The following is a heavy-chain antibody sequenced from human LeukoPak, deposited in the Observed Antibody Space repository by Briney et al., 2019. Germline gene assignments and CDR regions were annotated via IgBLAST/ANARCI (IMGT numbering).Heavy chain of an antibody. V-gene: IGHV3-23*01. CDR2: ISGSGGST. Sequence: GGSLRLSCAASGFTFSSYAMSWVRQAPGKGLEWVSAISGSGGSTYYADSVKGRFTISRDNSKNTVYLQMNSLRAEDTAIYYCVKPNGSGWWMFDYWGQGTLVTVSS. CDR1: GFTFSSYA. CDR3: VKPNGSGWWMFDY. D-gene: IGHD6-13*01. J-gene: IGHJ4*02.